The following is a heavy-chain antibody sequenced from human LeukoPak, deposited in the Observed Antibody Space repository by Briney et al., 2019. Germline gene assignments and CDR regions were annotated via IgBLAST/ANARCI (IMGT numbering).Heavy chain of an antibody. J-gene: IGHJ4*02. CDR2: ITSKAYGGTT. CDR1: GFTFGDYA. V-gene: IGHV3-49*03. Sequence: GRSLRLSCTASGFTFGDYAMSWFRQAPGKGLEWVGFITSKAYGGTTEYAASVKGRFTISRDDSKSIAYLQMNSLKTEDTAVYYCTRPNYGDYGLDYFDYWGQGTLVTVSS. CDR3: TRPNYGDYGLDYFDY. D-gene: IGHD4-17*01.